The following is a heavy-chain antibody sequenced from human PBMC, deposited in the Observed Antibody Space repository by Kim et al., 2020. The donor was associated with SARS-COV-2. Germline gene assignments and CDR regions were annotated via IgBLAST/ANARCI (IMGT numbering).Heavy chain of an antibody. CDR1: GFTFSSYS. CDR2: ISSSSSTI. CDR3: ARVGEYSSGWRGHFQQELDY. V-gene: IGHV3-48*02. Sequence: GGSLRLSCAASGFTFSSYSMNWVRQAPGKGLEWVSYISSSSSTIYYADSVKGRFTISRDNAKNSLYLQMNSLRDEDTAVYYCARVGEYSSGWRGHFQQELDYWGQGTLVTVSS. J-gene: IGHJ4*02. D-gene: IGHD6-19*01.